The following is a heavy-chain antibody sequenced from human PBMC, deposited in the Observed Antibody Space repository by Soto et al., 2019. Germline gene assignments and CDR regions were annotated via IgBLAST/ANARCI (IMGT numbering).Heavy chain of an antibody. CDR2: IFSNDEK. CDR1: GFSLSNARMG. V-gene: IGHV2-26*01. J-gene: IGHJ6*02. CDR3: ARTTQHRKYQQLAYYYYYYGMDV. Sequence: QVTLKESGPVLVKPTETLTLTCTVSGFSLSNARMGVSWIRQPPGKALEWLAHIFSNDEKSYSTSLKSRLTISKDNSKSQVVLTMTNIDPVDTATYYCARTTQHRKYQQLAYYYYYYGMDVWGQGTTVTVSS. D-gene: IGHD6-13*01.